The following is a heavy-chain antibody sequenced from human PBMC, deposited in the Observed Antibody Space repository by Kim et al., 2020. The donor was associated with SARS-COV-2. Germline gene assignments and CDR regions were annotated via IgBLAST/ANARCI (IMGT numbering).Heavy chain of an antibody. J-gene: IGHJ4*02. V-gene: IGHV3-30*15. Sequence: GDRGKGTFTISGDNTKNTLYLQMSSLGAEDTAVYYCARGRGGSYFGAFDYWGQGTLVTVSS. D-gene: IGHD1-26*01. CDR3: ARGRGGSYFGAFDY.